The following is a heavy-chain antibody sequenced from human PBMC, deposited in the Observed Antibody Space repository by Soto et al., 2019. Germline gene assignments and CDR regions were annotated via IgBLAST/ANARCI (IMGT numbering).Heavy chain of an antibody. CDR1: GFTYSTYT. CDR3: ARAPYGSGNAPPPLDY. J-gene: IGHJ4*02. D-gene: IGHD3-10*01. Sequence: GGSLRLSCAASGFTYSTYTMHWVRQAPGKGLEWVAVISYDGNNKFYADSVKGRFTISRDNAKNSLYLQMNSLRAEDTAVYYCARAPYGSGNAPPPLDYWGQGTLVTVSS. CDR2: ISYDGNNK. V-gene: IGHV3-30-3*01.